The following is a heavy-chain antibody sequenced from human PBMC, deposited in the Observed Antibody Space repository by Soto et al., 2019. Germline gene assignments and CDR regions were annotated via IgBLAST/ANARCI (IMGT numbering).Heavy chain of an antibody. CDR3: ARDRLENTGYDGMDV. J-gene: IGHJ6*02. V-gene: IGHV3-30-3*01. CDR2: ISYDGSNK. D-gene: IGHD5-12*01. CDR1: GFTFSSYA. Sequence: LRLSCAASGFTFSSYAMHWVRQAPGKGLEWVAVISYDGSNKYYADSVKGRFTISRDNSKNTLYLQMNSLRAEDTAVYYCARDRLENTGYDGMDVWGQGTTVTVS.